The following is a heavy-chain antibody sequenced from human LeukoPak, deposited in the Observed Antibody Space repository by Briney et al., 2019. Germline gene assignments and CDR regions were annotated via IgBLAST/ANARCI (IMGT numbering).Heavy chain of an antibody. V-gene: IGHV3-20*04. CDR1: GFTFDDYG. CDR3: MGYYDSSGYLPFDAFDI. Sequence: GGSLRLSCAASGFTFDDYGMSWVRQAPGKGLEWVSGINWNGGSTGYADSVKGRFTISRDNAKNSLYLQMNSLRAEDTALYYCMGYYDSSGYLPFDAFDIWGQGTMVTVSS. D-gene: IGHD3-22*01. J-gene: IGHJ3*02. CDR2: INWNGGST.